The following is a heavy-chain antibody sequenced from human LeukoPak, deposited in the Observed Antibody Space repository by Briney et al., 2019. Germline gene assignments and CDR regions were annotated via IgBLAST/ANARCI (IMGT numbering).Heavy chain of an antibody. CDR3: ARVPYDFWSGYYSNWFDP. Sequence: ASVKVSCKDSGYTFTSYDINWVRQATGQGLEWMGWMNPNSGNTGYAQKFQGRVTMTRNTSISTAYMELSSLRSEDTAVYYCARVPYDFWSGYYSNWFDPWGQGTLVTVSS. CDR2: MNPNSGNT. V-gene: IGHV1-8*01. D-gene: IGHD3-3*01. J-gene: IGHJ5*02. CDR1: GYTFTSYD.